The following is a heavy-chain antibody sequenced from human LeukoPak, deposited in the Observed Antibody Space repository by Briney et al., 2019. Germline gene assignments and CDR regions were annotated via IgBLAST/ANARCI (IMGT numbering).Heavy chain of an antibody. CDR3: ARARGRDGYNPHYYYYYMDV. D-gene: IGHD5-24*01. CDR2: FNHGGGT. CDR1: GGSFSGYY. V-gene: IGHV4-34*01. Sequence: SETLSLTCAVYGGSFSGYYWSWLRQPPGKGLRWMGEFNHGGGTNYNPSLKSRVTISVDTSKNQFPLKLSSVTAADTAVYYCARARGRDGYNPHYYYYYMDVWGKGTTVTVSS. J-gene: IGHJ6*03.